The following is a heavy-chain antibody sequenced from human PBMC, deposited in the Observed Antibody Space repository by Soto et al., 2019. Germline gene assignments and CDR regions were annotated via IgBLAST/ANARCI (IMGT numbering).Heavy chain of an antibody. CDR2: ISAYNGNT. CDR1: GYTFTSYG. V-gene: IGHV1-18*01. J-gene: IGHJ6*03. Sequence: QVQLAQSGAEVKKPGASEKVSCKASGYTFTSYGISWVRQAPGQGLEWMGWISAYNGNTNYAQKLQGRVTMTTDTTTSRAYMELRSLRSDDTAVYYCARDEFGFHAPLRPGGYYMDVCRKGTTVTVSS. D-gene: IGHD2-2*01. CDR3: ARDEFGFHAPLRPGGYYMDV.